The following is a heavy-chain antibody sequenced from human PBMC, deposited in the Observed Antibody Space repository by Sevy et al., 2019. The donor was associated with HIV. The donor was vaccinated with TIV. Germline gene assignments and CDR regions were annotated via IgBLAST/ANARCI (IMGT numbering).Heavy chain of an antibody. D-gene: IGHD2-2*02. V-gene: IGHV1-2*02. CDR2: INPKSGGT. CDR1: GYTFTDYY. J-gene: IGHJ6*02. CDR3: ARVVEPAGIDPYYYGVDV. Sequence: ASVKVSCKASGYTFTDYYIHWVRQAPGQGLEWMGWINPKSGGTNYAQKFHGRVTMTRDTSISTAYMELSRLRSDDTVVHYCARVVEPAGIDPYYYGVDVWGPGATVTVSS.